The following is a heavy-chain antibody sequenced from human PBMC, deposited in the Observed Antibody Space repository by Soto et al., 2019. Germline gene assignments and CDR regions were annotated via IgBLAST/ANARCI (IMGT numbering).Heavy chain of an antibody. V-gene: IGHV3-64*01. CDR3: ASTRGYSGYFPFDY. J-gene: IGHJ4*02. Sequence: EVKLVESGGGLVQPGGSLRLSCAASGFTFSSYAMHWVRQAPGKGLEYVSAISSNGGSTYYANSVKGRFTISRDNSKNTLYLQMGSLRAEDMAVYYCASTRGYSGYFPFDYWGQGTLVTVSS. CDR2: ISSNGGST. D-gene: IGHD5-12*01. CDR1: GFTFSSYA.